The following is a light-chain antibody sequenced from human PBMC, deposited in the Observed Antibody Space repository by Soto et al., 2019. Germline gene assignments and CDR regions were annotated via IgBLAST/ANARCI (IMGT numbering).Light chain of an antibody. J-gene: IGLJ1*01. CDR2: EVS. V-gene: IGLV2-14*01. CDR1: SSDVGGYNY. CDR3: SSYTSSNTLLYV. Sequence: QSALTQPASVSGSPGQSITISCTGTSSDVGGYNYVSWYQQHPCKAPKLMIYEVSNRPSGVSNRFSGSKSGNTASLTISWLQAEDESDYYCSSYTSSNTLLYVFGTGTKLTVL.